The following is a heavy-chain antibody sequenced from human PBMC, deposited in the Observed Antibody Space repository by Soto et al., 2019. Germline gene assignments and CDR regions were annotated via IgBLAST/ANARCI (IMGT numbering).Heavy chain of an antibody. CDR1: GFTFSSYA. J-gene: IGHJ6*02. CDR3: AKNAPAAIGPYYYYGMDV. CDR2: ISGSGGST. Sequence: PGGSLRLSCAASGFTFSSYAMSWVRQAPGKGLEWVSAISGSGGSTYYADSVKGRFTISRDNSKNTLYLQMNSLRAEDTAVYYCAKNAPAAIGPYYYYGMDVWGQGTTVTVSS. V-gene: IGHV3-23*01. D-gene: IGHD2-2*01.